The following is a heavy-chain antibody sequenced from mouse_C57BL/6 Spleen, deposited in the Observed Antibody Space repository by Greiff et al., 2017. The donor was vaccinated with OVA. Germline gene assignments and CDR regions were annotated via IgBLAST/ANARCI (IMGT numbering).Heavy chain of an antibody. CDR1: GYTFTSYW. V-gene: IGHV1-69*01. CDR3: ARSGTRVVYWYFDV. Sequence: QVQLQQPGAELVMPGASVKLSCKASGYTFTSYWMHWVKQRPGQGLEWIGEIDPSDSYTNYNQKFKGKSTLTVDKSSSTAYMQLSSLTSEDSAVYYCARSGTRVVYWYFDVWGTGTTVTVSS. CDR2: IDPSDSYT. J-gene: IGHJ1*03. D-gene: IGHD1-1*01.